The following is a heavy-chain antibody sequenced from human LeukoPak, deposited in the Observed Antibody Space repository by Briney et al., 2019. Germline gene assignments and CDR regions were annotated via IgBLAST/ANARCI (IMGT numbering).Heavy chain of an antibody. V-gene: IGHV1-8*01. CDR3: ADQQSSSWHPFYY. D-gene: IGHD6-13*01. J-gene: IGHJ4*02. CDR1: GYTFTSYD. CDR2: MNPNSGNT. Sequence: ASVKVSCKASGYTFTSYDINWVRQATGQGLEWMGWMNPNSGNTGYAQKFQGRVTMTRNTSISTAYMELSSLRSEDTAVYYCADQQSSSWHPFYYWGQGTLVTVSS.